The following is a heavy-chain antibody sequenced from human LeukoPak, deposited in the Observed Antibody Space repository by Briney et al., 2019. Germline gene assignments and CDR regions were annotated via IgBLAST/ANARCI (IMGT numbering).Heavy chain of an antibody. J-gene: IGHJ4*02. CDR3: ARASTYYYDSSGYYAY. D-gene: IGHD3-22*01. CDR1: GFTFSDYF. CDR2: IYSGGST. V-gene: IGHV3-53*01. Sequence: PGGSLRLSCAASGFTFSDYFMSWVRQAPGKGLEWVSVIYSGGSTYYADSVKGRFTISRDNSKNTLYLQMNSLRAEDTAVYYCARASTYYYDSSGYYAYWGQGTLVTVSS.